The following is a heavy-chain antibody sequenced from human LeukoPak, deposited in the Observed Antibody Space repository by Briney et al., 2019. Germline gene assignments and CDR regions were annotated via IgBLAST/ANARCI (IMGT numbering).Heavy chain of an antibody. CDR2: MYSGGST. V-gene: IGHV3-66*04. CDR3: ARHDWFDP. J-gene: IGHJ5*02. CDR1: GFTVSNDY. Sequence: PGGSLRLSCAVSGFTVSNDYMSWVRQAPGKGLEWVSVMYSGGSTYYADSVKGRFTISRDNSQNTLYLQMNSLRAEDTAMYYCARHDWFDPWGRGTLVTVSS.